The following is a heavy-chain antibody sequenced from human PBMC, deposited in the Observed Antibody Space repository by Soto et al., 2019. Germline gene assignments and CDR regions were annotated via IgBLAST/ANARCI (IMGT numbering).Heavy chain of an antibody. D-gene: IGHD2-15*01. J-gene: IGHJ6*02. Sequence: QVQLVQSGAEVKTPGSSVKVSCKASGGTFNTYTISWVRQAPGQGLEWVGRIVPILNGANYAPKYEGRVTISAATSTSTAYLELTSLRSVDTGVYYCAGGNPPPDVGGQGTTVIVSS. CDR1: GGTFNTYT. V-gene: IGHV1-69*02. CDR2: IVPILNGA. CDR3: AGGNPPPDV.